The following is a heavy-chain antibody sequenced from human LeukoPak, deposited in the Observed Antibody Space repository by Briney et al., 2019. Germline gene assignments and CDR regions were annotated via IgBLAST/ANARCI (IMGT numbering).Heavy chain of an antibody. J-gene: IGHJ3*02. Sequence: GGSLRLSCAASGFTFSSYSMNWVRQAPGKGLEWVSSISSSSSYIYYADSVKGRFTISRDNAKNSLYRQMNSLRVEDTAVYYCARDRGTDDYGDYGPDDALDIWGQGTMVSVSS. CDR2: ISSSSSYI. CDR3: ARDRGTDDYGDYGPDDALDI. V-gene: IGHV3-21*01. D-gene: IGHD4-17*01. CDR1: GFTFSSYS.